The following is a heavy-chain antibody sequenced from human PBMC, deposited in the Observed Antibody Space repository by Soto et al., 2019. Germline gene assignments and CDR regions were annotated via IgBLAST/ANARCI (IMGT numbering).Heavy chain of an antibody. CDR2: ISGSGGST. J-gene: IGHJ3*02. CDR3: AKGELMVVDAFDI. V-gene: IGHV3-23*01. CDR1: GFTFSSYA. D-gene: IGHD3-10*01. Sequence: GGSQRVSCAASGFTFSSYAMSWVRQAPGKGLEWVSAISGSGGSTYYADSVKGRFTISRDNSKNTLYLQMNSLRAEDTAVYYCAKGELMVVDAFDIWGQGTMVTVSS.